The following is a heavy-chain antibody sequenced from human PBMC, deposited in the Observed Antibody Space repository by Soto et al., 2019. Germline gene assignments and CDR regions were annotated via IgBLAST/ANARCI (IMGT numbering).Heavy chain of an antibody. CDR2: IYYSGST. V-gene: IGHV4-39*01. D-gene: IGHD3-10*01. CDR1: GGSISSSSYY. Sequence: QLQLQESGPGLVKPSETLSLTCTVSGGSISSSSYYWGWIRQPPGKGLEWIGSIYYSGSTYYNPSLKSRVTIAVDTSKNQFSRKLSSVTAADTAVYYCARRVTTMVRGVIGWFDPWGQGTLVTVSS. J-gene: IGHJ5*02. CDR3: ARRVTTMVRGVIGWFDP.